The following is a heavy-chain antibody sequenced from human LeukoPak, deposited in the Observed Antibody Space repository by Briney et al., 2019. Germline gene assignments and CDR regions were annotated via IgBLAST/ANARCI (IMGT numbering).Heavy chain of an antibody. D-gene: IGHD3-22*01. V-gene: IGHV3-74*01. CDR2: INDDGTTT. CDR3: ARVTPEYYDSSGYYDPPLCDY. CDR1: GFTFSTYF. Sequence: PGGSLRLSCAASGFTFSTYFMHWVRQAPGEGLVWVSRINDDGTTTRYADSVKGRFTISRDNAKNSLYLQMNSLRAEDTAVYYCARVTPEYYDSSGYYDPPLCDYWGQGTLVTVSS. J-gene: IGHJ4*02.